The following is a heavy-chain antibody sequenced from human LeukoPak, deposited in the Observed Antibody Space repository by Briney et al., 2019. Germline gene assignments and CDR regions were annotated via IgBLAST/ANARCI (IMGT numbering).Heavy chain of an antibody. Sequence: SETLSLTCTVSGGSISSSSYYWGWIRQPPGKGLEWIGSIYYSGSTYYNPSLKSRVTISVDTSKNQFSLKLSSVTAADTAVYYCARERQQLVHLSAIYYYYYMAVWGKGTTVTVSS. CDR3: ARERQQLVHLSAIYYYYYMAV. J-gene: IGHJ6*03. D-gene: IGHD6-13*01. CDR2: IYYSGST. CDR1: GGSISSSSYY. V-gene: IGHV4-39*07.